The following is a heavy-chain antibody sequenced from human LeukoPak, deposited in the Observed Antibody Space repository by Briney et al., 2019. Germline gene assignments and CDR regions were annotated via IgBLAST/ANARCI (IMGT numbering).Heavy chain of an antibody. CDR3: ARAIVEASIVPGSFDY. CDR2: IIPIFGTA. V-gene: IGHV1-69*13. J-gene: IGHJ4*02. Sequence: SVKVSCKASGGTFSSYAISWVRQAPGQGLEWMGGIIPIFGTANYAQKFQGRVTITADESTSTAYMELSSLRSEDTAVYYCARAIVEASIVPGSFDYWGQGTLVTVSS. CDR1: GGTFSSYA. D-gene: IGHD1-26*01.